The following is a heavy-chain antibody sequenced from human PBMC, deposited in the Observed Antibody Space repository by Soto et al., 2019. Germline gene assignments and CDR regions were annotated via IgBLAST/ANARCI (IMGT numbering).Heavy chain of an antibody. Sequence: GGSLRLSCAASGFTFSSYSMNWVRQAPGKGLEWVSSISSSSSYIYYADSVKGRFTISRDNAKNSLYLQMNSLRAEDTAVYYCARDKNYYYGSGSYYNPPYYYYYGMDVWGQGTTVTVSS. V-gene: IGHV3-21*01. D-gene: IGHD3-10*01. CDR2: ISSSSSYI. CDR1: GFTFSSYS. CDR3: ARDKNYYYGSGSYYNPPYYYYYGMDV. J-gene: IGHJ6*02.